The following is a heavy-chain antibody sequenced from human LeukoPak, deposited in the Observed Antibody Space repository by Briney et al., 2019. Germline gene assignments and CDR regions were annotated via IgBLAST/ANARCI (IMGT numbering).Heavy chain of an antibody. J-gene: IGHJ4*02. CDR3: AKTPTYFYCIVGSCYRYFDY. CDR2: IRSSGSTI. CDR1: GFTFSDYY. D-gene: IGHD2-15*01. V-gene: IGHV3-11*04. Sequence: GGSLRLSCAASGFTFSDYYMSWIRQAPGKGLEWVSYIRSSGSTIYYADSVKGRFTISRDNSKNTLFLQMNSLRPEDTAVYYCAKTPTYFYCIVGSCYRYFDYWGQGTLVTVSS.